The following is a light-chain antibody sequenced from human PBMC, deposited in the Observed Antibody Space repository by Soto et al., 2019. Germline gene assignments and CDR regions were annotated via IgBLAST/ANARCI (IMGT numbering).Light chain of an antibody. Sequence: QMTHSPSTLSGSLADRVTITYLASQAIRRGLGWYQQRPGKAPTLLIYKASTLKSGVPSRFSGSGSGTEFTLTIPSLQPEDIATYYCQQYYSYPRAFGQGTKVDIK. CDR3: QQYYSYPRA. J-gene: IGKJ1*01. CDR2: KAS. V-gene: IGKV1-5*03. CDR1: QAIRRG.